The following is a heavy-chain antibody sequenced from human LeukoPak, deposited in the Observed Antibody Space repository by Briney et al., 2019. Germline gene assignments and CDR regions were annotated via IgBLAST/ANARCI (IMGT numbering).Heavy chain of an antibody. CDR2: IHNSGTT. CDR3: ARRYYYNLGSFPFDF. V-gene: IGHV4-34*01. D-gene: IGHD3-10*01. CDR1: GGPFSGYF. J-gene: IGHJ4*02. Sequence: ASETLSLTCAVSGGPFSGYFWSWIRQSSGKGLEWIGEIHNSGTTNYNPSLNSRVTISEDTPKNQFYLNLSSVTAADTAVYYCARRYYYNLGSFPFDFWGQGTLVTVSS.